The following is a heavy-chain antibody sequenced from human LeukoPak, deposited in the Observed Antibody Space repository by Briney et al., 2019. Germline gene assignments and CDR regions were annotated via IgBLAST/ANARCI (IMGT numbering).Heavy chain of an antibody. CDR1: GGSISSGGYY. V-gene: IGHV4-31*03. D-gene: IGHD4-23*01. CDR2: IYYSGSI. J-gene: IGHJ4*02. Sequence: KASETLSLTCTVSGGSISSGGYYWSWIRQHPGKGLEWIGYIYYSGSIYYNPSLKSRVTISVDTSKNQFSLKLSSVTAADTAVYYCARQSDGGNWIDYWGQGTLVTVSS. CDR3: ARQSDGGNWIDY.